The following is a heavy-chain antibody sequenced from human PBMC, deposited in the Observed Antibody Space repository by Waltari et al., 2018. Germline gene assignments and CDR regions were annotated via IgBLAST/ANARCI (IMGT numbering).Heavy chain of an antibody. CDR2: ISGGGGTK. CDR3: CSVQVPLAIAN. Sequence: EVQLLESGGGLVQPGGSLRLSCAASGLTFSISAMIWVRQAPGGGLEWVSSISGGGGTKEYADSVEGRFTVSRDNSKNTASLQMDSLRAEDTALYYCCSVQVPLAIANCGQGTLVTVAS. D-gene: IGHD1-1*01. J-gene: IGHJ4*02. CDR1: GLTFSISA. V-gene: IGHV3-23*01.